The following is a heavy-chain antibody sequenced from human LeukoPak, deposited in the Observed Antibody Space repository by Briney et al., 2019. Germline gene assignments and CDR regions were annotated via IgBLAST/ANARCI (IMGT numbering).Heavy chain of an antibody. Sequence: SETLSLTCTVSGGSISSYYWSWIRQPAGKGLEWIGRIYTSGSTNYNPSLKSRVTMSVDTSKNQFSLKLSSVTAADTAVYYCARGGLNWNDRSGYYYGMDVWGQGTTVTVSS. CDR2: IYTSGST. J-gene: IGHJ6*02. CDR3: ARGGLNWNDRSGYYYGMDV. V-gene: IGHV4-4*07. D-gene: IGHD1-1*01. CDR1: GGSISSYY.